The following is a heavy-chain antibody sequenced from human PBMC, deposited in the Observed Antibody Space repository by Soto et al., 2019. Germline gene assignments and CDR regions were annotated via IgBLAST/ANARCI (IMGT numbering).Heavy chain of an antibody. D-gene: IGHD2-2*01. V-gene: IGHV1-18*01. Sequence: QVQLVQSGAEVKKPGASVKVSCKASGYTFTSYGISWVRQAPGQGLEWMGWISAYNGNTNYAQKLQGRVTMTTDTSTSTAYVELRSLRSDDTAVYYCAREQGIVVVPAVLSYWGQGTLVTVSS. CDR1: GYTFTSYG. CDR3: AREQGIVVVPAVLSY. CDR2: ISAYNGNT. J-gene: IGHJ4*02.